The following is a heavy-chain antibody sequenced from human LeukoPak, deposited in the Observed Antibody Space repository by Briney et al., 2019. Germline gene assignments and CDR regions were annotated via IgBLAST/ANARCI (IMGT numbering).Heavy chain of an antibody. CDR3: ARGHWRYGYCSGGSCKFDH. V-gene: IGHV3-21*01. J-gene: IGHJ5*02. CDR1: GFTFSSYS. D-gene: IGHD2-15*01. Sequence: GGSLRLSCAASGFTFSSYSMNRVRQAPGKGLEWVSSISSSSSYIYYADSVKGRFTISRDNAKNSLYLQMNSLRAEDTAVYYCARGHWRYGYCSGGSCKFDHWGQGTLVTVSS. CDR2: ISSSSSYI.